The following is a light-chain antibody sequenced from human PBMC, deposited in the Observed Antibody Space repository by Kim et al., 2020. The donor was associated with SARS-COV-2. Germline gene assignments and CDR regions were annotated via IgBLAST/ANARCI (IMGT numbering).Light chain of an antibody. CDR2: QDS. J-gene: IGLJ3*02. V-gene: IGLV3-1*01. Sequence: SYELTRPPSVPVSPGQTASITCSGDKLGDKYACWYQQKPGQSPVLVIYQDSKRPSGIPERFSGSNSGNTATLTISGTQAMDEADYYCQAWDSSTKVFGGGTQLTVL. CDR1: KLGDKY. CDR3: QAWDSSTKV.